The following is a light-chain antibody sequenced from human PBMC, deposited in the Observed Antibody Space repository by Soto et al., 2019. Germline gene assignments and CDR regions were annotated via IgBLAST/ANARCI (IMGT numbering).Light chain of an antibody. V-gene: IGKV3-20*01. J-gene: IGKJ2*01. Sequence: IVLTQSPGTLSLSPGETATLSCRASQSLTTRYLAWYQQKPGQAPRLLIYGASNRDTGTPDRLSGSGSGTDFTLTISSLEPEDFAVYFCQQYASSVVYTFGQGTKLEIK. CDR2: GAS. CDR3: QQYASSVVYT. CDR1: QSLTTRY.